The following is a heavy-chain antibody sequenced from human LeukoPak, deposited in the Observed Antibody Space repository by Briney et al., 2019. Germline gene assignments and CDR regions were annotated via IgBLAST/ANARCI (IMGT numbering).Heavy chain of an antibody. Sequence: GGSLRLSCSASGFTFRNFAISWVRQAPGKGLEWVSSIGGGDTHYADSVKGRFTISRDDSRSTVDLQMSSLRAEDTAVYFCAKRGVVVRVILVGFHKEAYYFDSWGQGALVTVSS. V-gene: IGHV3-23*01. CDR3: AKRGVVVRVILVGFHKEAYYFDS. CDR2: IGGGDT. CDR1: GFTFRNFA. J-gene: IGHJ4*02. D-gene: IGHD3-10*01.